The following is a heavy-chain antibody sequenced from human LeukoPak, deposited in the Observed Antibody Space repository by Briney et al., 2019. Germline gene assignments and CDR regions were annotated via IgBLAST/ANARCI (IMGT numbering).Heavy chain of an antibody. V-gene: IGHV3-7*01. J-gene: IGHJ4*02. CDR3: ARDTRKQGFDY. CDR1: GFTFSSYW. CDR2: IKEDGSEK. D-gene: IGHD1-26*01. Sequence: GGSLRLSCAASGFTFSSYWMSWVRKAPGKGLEWVANIKEDGSEKYYVDSVKGRFTISRDNAKNSLYLQMNSLRAQDTAVYYCARDTRKQGFDYWGQGTLVTVSS.